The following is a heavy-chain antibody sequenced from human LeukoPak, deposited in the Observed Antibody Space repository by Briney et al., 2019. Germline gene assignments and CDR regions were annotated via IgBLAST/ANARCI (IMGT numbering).Heavy chain of an antibody. V-gene: IGHV3-23*01. Sequence: GGSLRLSCAASGFTFSSYAMSWVRQAPGNGLEWVSAISGSGGSTYYADSVKGRFTISRDNSKNTLYLQMNSLRAEDTAVYYCAKAIPSFYDYVWGSYRPYYFDYWGQGTLVTVSS. CDR2: ISGSGGST. CDR1: GFTFSSYA. CDR3: AKAIPSFYDYVWGSYRPYYFDY. J-gene: IGHJ4*02. D-gene: IGHD3-16*02.